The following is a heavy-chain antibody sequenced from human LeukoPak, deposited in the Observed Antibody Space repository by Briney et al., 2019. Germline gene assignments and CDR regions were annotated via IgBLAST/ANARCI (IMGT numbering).Heavy chain of an antibody. V-gene: IGHV4-34*01. CDR2: INHSGGT. D-gene: IGHD5-18*01. CDR3: ATVDTAMVTRY. CDR1: GGSFSGYY. J-gene: IGHJ4*02. Sequence: SETLSLTRAVYGGSFSGYYWNWIRQPPGKGLEWIGEINHSGGTNYNPSLKSRVAISVDTSMNQFSLKLSSVTAADTAVYFCATVDTAMVTRYWGQGTLVTVSS.